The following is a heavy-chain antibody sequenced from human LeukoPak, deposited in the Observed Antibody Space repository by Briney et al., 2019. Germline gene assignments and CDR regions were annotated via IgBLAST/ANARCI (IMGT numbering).Heavy chain of an antibody. CDR2: INPNSGGT. D-gene: IGHD2-2*02. Sequence: RASVKVSCKASGYTFTGYYMHWVRQAPGQGLEWMGWINPNSGGTNYAQKFQGRVTMTRDTSISTAYMELSRLRSDDTAVYYCARLPRRTDIVVVPAAIPTGDVMDVWGQGTTVTVSS. CDR3: ARLPRRTDIVVVPAAIPTGDVMDV. V-gene: IGHV1-2*02. CDR1: GYTFTGYY. J-gene: IGHJ6*02.